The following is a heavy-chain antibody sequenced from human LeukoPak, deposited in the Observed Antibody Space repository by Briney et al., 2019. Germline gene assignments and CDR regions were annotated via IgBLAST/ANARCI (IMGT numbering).Heavy chain of an antibody. J-gene: IGHJ6*03. V-gene: IGHV1-18*01. CDR1: GYTFTSYG. CDR3: AWPRYGDVYYYYYMDV. CDR2: ISAYNGNT. D-gene: IGHD4-17*01. Sequence: GASVKVSCKASGYTFTSYGISWVRQAPGQGLEWMGWISAYNGNTNYAQKLQGRVTMTTDTSTSTAYMELRSLRSDDTAVYYCAWPRYGDVYYYYYMDVCGKGTTVTVSS.